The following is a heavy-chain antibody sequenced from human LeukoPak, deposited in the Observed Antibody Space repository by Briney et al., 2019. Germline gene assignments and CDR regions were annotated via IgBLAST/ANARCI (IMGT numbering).Heavy chain of an antibody. Sequence: SETLSLTCTVSGGSISSGGYYWSWIRQHPGKGLEWIGYIYYSGSTYYNPSLKNRVTISVDTSKNQFSLKLSSVTAADTAVYYCARERDIVVVPAASGWFDPWGQGTLVTVSS. J-gene: IGHJ5*02. CDR2: IYYSGST. CDR3: ARERDIVVVPAASGWFDP. V-gene: IGHV4-31*03. D-gene: IGHD2-2*01. CDR1: GGSISSGGYY.